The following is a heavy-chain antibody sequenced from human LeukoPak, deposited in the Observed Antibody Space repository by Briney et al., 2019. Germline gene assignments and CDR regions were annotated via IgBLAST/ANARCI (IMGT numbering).Heavy chain of an antibody. J-gene: IGHJ4*02. CDR3: ARGNYYDSSGLLDY. V-gene: IGHV3-66*01. Sequence: PGGSPRLSCAASGFTVSSNYMSWVRQAPGKGLEWVSVIYSGGSTYYADSMKGRFTISRDNSKNTLYLQMNSLRAEDTAVYYCARGNYYDSSGLLDYWGQGTLVTVSS. CDR1: GFTVSSNY. D-gene: IGHD3-22*01. CDR2: IYSGGST.